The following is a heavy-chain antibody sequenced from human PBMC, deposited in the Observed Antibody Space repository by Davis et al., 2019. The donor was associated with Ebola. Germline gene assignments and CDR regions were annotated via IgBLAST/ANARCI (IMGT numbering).Heavy chain of an antibody. D-gene: IGHD4-17*01. V-gene: IGHV3-74*01. CDR1: GFTFSSSW. J-gene: IGHJ4*02. CDR2: IKTDGSET. Sequence: PGGSLRLSCAASGFTFSSSWMHWVRQAPGKGLVWVSRIKTDGSETTHADSVKGRFSISRDNVKNTLFLQMNSLRAEDTAVYYCARGGATVTTPLDYWGQGTLVTVSS. CDR3: ARGGATVTTPLDY.